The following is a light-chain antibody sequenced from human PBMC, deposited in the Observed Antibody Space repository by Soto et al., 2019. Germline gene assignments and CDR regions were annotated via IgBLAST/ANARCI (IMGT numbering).Light chain of an antibody. J-gene: IGLJ1*01. V-gene: IGLV2-14*03. Sequence: QSALTQPASVSGSPGQSITISCTGTSSDVGVYNFVSWYQHHPGKAPTLMIHGVSNRPPGVSNRFSASKSGNTASLTISGLQAEDEDEYYCSSYTTSSTLVFGSGTKVTVL. CDR3: SSYTTSSTLV. CDR1: SSDVGVYNF. CDR2: GVS.